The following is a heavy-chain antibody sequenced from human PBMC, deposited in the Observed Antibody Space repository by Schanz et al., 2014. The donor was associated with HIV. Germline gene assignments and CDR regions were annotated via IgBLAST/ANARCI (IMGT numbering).Heavy chain of an antibody. D-gene: IGHD2-2*01. J-gene: IGHJ6*02. CDR2: INWNSGDI. V-gene: IGHV3-9*01. CDR3: AKDRRGGYQFLYGLDV. Sequence: EVQLVESGGGLVQPGRSLRISCAASGFDFGNYGMHWVRQVPGKGLECVSGINWNSGDIGYADSVKGRFTISRDNAKNSLYLQMNSLRAEDTAVYYCAKDRRGGYQFLYGLDVWGQGTTVTLSS. CDR1: GFDFGNYG.